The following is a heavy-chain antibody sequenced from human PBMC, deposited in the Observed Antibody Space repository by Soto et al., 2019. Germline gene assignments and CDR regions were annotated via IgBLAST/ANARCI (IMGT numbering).Heavy chain of an antibody. D-gene: IGHD1-26*01. Sequence: QVQLVQSGAEVKKPGASVKVSCKASGYTFTSYDINWVRQATGQGLEWMGWMNPNSGNTGYAQKFRGRVTMTRNTSISTAYMERSSLRSEDTAVYYCAVRHSGTYHGELNYWGQGTLVTVSS. CDR3: AVRHSGTYHGELNY. CDR2: MNPNSGNT. J-gene: IGHJ4*02. CDR1: GYTFTSYD. V-gene: IGHV1-8*01.